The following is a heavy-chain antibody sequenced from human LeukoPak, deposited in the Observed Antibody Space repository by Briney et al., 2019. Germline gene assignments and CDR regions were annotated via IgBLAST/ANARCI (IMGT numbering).Heavy chain of an antibody. Sequence: GGSLRLSCAASGLTFSSYGMHWVRQAPGKGLEWVAVISYDGSNKYYADSVKGRFTISRDNSKNTLYLQMNSLRAEDTAVYYCAKGCGGDCEYYYYGMDVWGQGTTVTVSS. CDR3: AKGCGGDCEYYYYGMDV. CDR1: GLTFSSYG. J-gene: IGHJ6*02. CDR2: ISYDGSNK. D-gene: IGHD2-21*02. V-gene: IGHV3-30*18.